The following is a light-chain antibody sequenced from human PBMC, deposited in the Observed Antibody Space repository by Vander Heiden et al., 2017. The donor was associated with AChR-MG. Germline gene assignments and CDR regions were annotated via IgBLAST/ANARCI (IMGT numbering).Light chain of an antibody. CDR2: AAS. J-gene: IGKJ1*01. CDR1: KTIGRD. CDR3: QQSDNTPRT. Sequence: DIQMTQFPSSLSASAGDRAIITCRASKTIGRDLNWYQQKPGKAPKLLISAASSLESRVPSRFSGSGSVTDFTLRISNLQPEDFATYSCQQSDNTPRTFGRGTKVDIK. V-gene: IGKV1-39*01.